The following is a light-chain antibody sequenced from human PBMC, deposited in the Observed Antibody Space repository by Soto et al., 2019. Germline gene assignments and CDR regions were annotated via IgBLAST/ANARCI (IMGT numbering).Light chain of an antibody. CDR3: QQYDNWPRT. CDR2: GAT. Sequence: ETVMTQSPATLSVSPGERATLSCRASPSVRNSLSWYQQKPGQAPRLLIYGATTRATGIPARFSGSESGTEFTLTISSLQSEDFAVYYCQQYDNWPRTFGQGTKVEMK. CDR1: PSVRNS. J-gene: IGKJ1*01. V-gene: IGKV3-15*01.